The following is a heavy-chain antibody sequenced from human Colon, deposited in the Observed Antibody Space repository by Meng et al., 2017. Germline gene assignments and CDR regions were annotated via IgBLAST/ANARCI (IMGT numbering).Heavy chain of an antibody. D-gene: IGHD6-13*01. V-gene: IGHV4-61*02. CDR2: IFTTGNT. J-gene: IGHJ4*02. CDR1: GASVSSGSYY. CDR3: AGGIIAATGTLDY. Sequence: QVQLQESGPGLVKPSQTLSLTCTVSGASVSSGSYYWSWIRQPAGKGLEWIGRIFTTGNTNYNPSLKSRVTISVDTSKNQFSLNLSPVTAADTAVYYCAGGIIAATGTLDYWGQGTLVTVSS.